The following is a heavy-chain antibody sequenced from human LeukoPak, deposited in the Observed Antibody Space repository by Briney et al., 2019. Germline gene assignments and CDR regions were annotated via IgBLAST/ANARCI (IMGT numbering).Heavy chain of an antibody. CDR3: ARESRKGYYYDSSGYFGY. Sequence: KPSETLSLTCTVSGGSISSYYWSWIRQPPGKGLEWIGYIYYSGSTNYNPSLKSRVTISVDTSKNQFSLKLSSVTAADTAVYYCARESRKGYYYDSSGYFGYWGQGTLVTVSS. D-gene: IGHD3-22*01. CDR2: IYYSGST. V-gene: IGHV4-59*01. CDR1: GGSISSYY. J-gene: IGHJ4*02.